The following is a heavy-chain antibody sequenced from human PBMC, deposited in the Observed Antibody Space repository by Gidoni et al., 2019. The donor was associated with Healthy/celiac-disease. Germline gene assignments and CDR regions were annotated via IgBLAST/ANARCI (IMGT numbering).Heavy chain of an antibody. D-gene: IGHD4-17*01. J-gene: IGHJ6*02. V-gene: IGHV3-66*01. CDR1: GFTVSSNY. CDR2: IYSGGST. Sequence: EVQLVESGGGLVQPGGSLRLSCAASGFTVSSNYMSWVRQAPGKGLEWVSVIYSGGSTYYADSVKGRFTISRDNSKNTLYLQMNSLRAEDTAVYYCARDPEDDYGDYDRPTYYGMDVWGQGTTVTVSS. CDR3: ARDPEDDYGDYDRPTYYGMDV.